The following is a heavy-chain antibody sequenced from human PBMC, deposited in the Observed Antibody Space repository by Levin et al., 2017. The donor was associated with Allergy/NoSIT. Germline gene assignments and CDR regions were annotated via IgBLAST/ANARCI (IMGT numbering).Heavy chain of an antibody. CDR2: ISYDGSNK. J-gene: IGHJ4*02. Sequence: SCAASGFTFSSYAMHWVRQAPGKGLEWVAVISYDGSNKYYADSVKGRFTISRDNSKNTLYLQMNSLRAEDTAVYYCARDAQYSSSLSPNYYFDYWGQGTLVTVSS. V-gene: IGHV3-30-3*01. CDR3: ARDAQYSSSLSPNYYFDY. CDR1: GFTFSSYA. D-gene: IGHD6-6*01.